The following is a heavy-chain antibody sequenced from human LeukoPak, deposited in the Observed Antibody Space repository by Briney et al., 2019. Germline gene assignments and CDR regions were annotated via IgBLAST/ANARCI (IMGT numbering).Heavy chain of an antibody. V-gene: IGHV1-18*01. CDR2: ISAYNGNT. CDR1: GYTFTSYG. J-gene: IGHJ5*02. D-gene: IGHD3-10*01. Sequence: VKXSCKASGYTFTSYGISWVRQAPGQGLEWMGWISAYNGNTNYAQKLQGRVTMTTDTSTGTAYMELRSLRSDDTAVYYCARDGGSGRPNGEFEFDPWGQGTLVTVSS. CDR3: ARDGGSGRPNGEFEFDP.